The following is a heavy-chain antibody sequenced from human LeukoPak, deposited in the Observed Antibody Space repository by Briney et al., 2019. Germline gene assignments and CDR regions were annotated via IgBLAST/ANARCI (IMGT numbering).Heavy chain of an antibody. D-gene: IGHD3-3*01. CDR1: GGSFSGYY. Sequence: SETLSLTCAVYGGSFSGYYWSWIRQPPGKGLEWIGEINHSGSTNYNPSLKSRVTISVDTSKNQFSLKLSSVTAADTAVYYCARGWPPTIFGVVIILGGWFDPWGQGTLVTASS. J-gene: IGHJ5*02. CDR2: INHSGST. CDR3: ARGWPPTIFGVVIILGGWFDP. V-gene: IGHV4-34*01.